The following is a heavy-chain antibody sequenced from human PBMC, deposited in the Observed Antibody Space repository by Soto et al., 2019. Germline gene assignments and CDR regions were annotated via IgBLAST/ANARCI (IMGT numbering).Heavy chain of an antibody. V-gene: IGHV4-59*01. CDR3: ARDWVVVTASYYYYYYGMDV. Sequence: SETLSLTCTVSGGSISSYYWSWIRQPPGKGLEWIGYIYYSGSTNYNPSLKSRVTISVDTSKNRFSLKLSSVTAADTAVYYCARDWVVVTASYYYYYYGMDVWGQGTTVTVSS. J-gene: IGHJ6*02. D-gene: IGHD2-21*02. CDR2: IYYSGST. CDR1: GGSISSYY.